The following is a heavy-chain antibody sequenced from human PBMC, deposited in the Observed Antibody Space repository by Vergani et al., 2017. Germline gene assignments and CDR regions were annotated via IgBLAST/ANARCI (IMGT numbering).Heavy chain of an antibody. CDR2: ISYDGSNK. CDR1: GFTFSSYA. J-gene: IGHJ5*02. V-gene: IGHV3-30*04. Sequence: QVQLVESGGGVVQPGRSLRLSCAASGFTFSSYAMHWVRQAPGKGLEWVAVISYDGSNKYYADSVKGRFTISRDNSKNTLYLQMNSLIAEDTAVYYCASGSWFDPWGQGTLVTVSS. D-gene: IGHD3-10*01. CDR3: ASGSWFDP.